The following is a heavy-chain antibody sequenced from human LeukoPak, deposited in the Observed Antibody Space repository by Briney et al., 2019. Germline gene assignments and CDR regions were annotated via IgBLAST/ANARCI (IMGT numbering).Heavy chain of an antibody. Sequence: SETLSLTCAVYGGSFSGYYWSWIRQPPGKGREWIGEIKHSGSTNYNPSLKSRVTISVDTSKNQFSLKLSSVTAADTAVYYCARGPYCSSTSCYDNNWFDPWGQGTLVTVSS. J-gene: IGHJ5*02. V-gene: IGHV4-34*01. D-gene: IGHD2-2*01. CDR1: GGSFSGYY. CDR3: ARGPYCSSTSCYDNNWFDP. CDR2: IKHSGST.